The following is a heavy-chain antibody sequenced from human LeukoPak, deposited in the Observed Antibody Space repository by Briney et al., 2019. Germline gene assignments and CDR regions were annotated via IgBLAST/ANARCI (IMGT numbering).Heavy chain of an antibody. V-gene: IGHV3-30*03. D-gene: IGHD2-2*01. CDR1: GFTFGSYG. CDR3: TCSKGNFDY. Sequence: QPGGSLRLSCAASGFTFGSYGMHWVRQAPGKGLEWVAVIANDGINKYYADSVKGRFTISRDNPKNTLYLQMNSLSAEDTAVYYCTCSKGNFDYWGQGTLVTVSS. J-gene: IGHJ4*02. CDR2: IANDGINK.